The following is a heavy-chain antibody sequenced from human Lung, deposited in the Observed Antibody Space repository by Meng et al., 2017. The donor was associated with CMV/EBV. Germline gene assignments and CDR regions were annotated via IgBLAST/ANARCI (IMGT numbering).Heavy chain of an antibody. Sequence: GESXKISCAASGFTFSTFSMAWVRQAPGRGLEWVASISSSTASVYYAGSVQGRFTISRDNARNSLFLQMNSATAEDTAVYYCARDGSDYYDVIGYGPVDYWXHGVLVTVSS. J-gene: IGHJ4*01. V-gene: IGHV3-21*06. CDR2: ISSSTASV. D-gene: IGHD3-22*01. CDR1: GFTFSTFS. CDR3: ARDGSDYYDVIGYGPVDY.